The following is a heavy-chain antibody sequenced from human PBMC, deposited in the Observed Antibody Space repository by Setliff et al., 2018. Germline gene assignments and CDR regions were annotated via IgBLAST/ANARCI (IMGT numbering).Heavy chain of an antibody. J-gene: IGHJ4*02. CDR2: IKSYGSGGTI. D-gene: IGHD6-19*01. CDR3: ARDDDGPVAGSDMKHGDY. CDR1: GLRFSDAW. Sequence: PGGSLRLSCAVSGLRFSDAWVSWVRQAPGKGLEWAGRIKSYGSGGTIDYAAPVEGRFTISRDNAKSSLYLQMNSLRAEDTALYYCARDDDGPVAGSDMKHGDYWGQGTLVTVSS. V-gene: IGHV3-15*01.